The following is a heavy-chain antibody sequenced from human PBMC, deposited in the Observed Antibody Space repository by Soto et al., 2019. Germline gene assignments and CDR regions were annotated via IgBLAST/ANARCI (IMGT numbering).Heavy chain of an antibody. J-gene: IGHJ4*02. CDR1: GFTFSSYA. V-gene: IGHV3-23*01. D-gene: IGHD5-18*01. CDR2: ISGSGAAT. Sequence: EVQVLESGGGLVQPGGSLRLSCAASGFTFSSYAMSWVRQAPGKGLEWVSSISGSGAATSYADSVKGRFTISRDNSKNMVYLHMNSLRAEDTAAYYCATSYGGGSGYYFDHWGQGSLVTVSS. CDR3: ATSYGGGSGYYFDH.